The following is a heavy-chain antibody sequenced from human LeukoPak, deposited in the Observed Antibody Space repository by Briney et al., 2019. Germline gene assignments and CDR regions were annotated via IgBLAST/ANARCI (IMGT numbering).Heavy chain of an antibody. CDR3: ARQTAATITGYYFYMDV. CDR1: GGSISSSSYY. V-gene: IGHV4-39*01. Sequence: PSETLSLTCTVSGGSISSSSYYWGWIRQPPGKGLEWIGTFCYSGSTYYNPSLNSRVTISVDTSKNKFSLYLSSVTAADTAVYYCARQTAATITGYYFYMDVWGKGTTVTVSS. J-gene: IGHJ6*03. CDR2: FCYSGST. D-gene: IGHD5-12*01.